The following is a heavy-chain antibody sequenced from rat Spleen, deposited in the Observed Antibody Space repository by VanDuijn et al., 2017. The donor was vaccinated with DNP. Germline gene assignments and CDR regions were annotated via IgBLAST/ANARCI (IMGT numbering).Heavy chain of an antibody. Sequence: EVQLKESGPGLVQPSQTLSLTCTVSEFSLTDYSIHWVRQPPGKSLVWMGSIWAAGGTNYNSAVQSRLSISRDTSKSQVFLEMHSLQPEDTGTYYCTRHEYYFDYWGQGVMVTVSS. CDR1: EFSLTDYS. CDR3: TRHEYYFDY. CDR2: IWAAGGT. V-gene: IGHV2S63*01. J-gene: IGHJ2*01.